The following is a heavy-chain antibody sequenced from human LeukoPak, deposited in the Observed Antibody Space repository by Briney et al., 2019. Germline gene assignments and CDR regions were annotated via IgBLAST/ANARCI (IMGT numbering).Heavy chain of an antibody. J-gene: IGHJ4*02. V-gene: IGHV4-59*08. CDR1: GGSISSYY. D-gene: IGHD3-16*02. CDR2: IYYSGST. Sequence: PSETLSLTCTVSGGSISSYYWSWIRQPPGKGLEWIGYIYYSGSTNYNPSLKSRVTISVDTSKNQFSLKLSSVTAADTAVYYCARTRGLSLDYWGQGTLVTVSS. CDR3: ARTRGLSLDY.